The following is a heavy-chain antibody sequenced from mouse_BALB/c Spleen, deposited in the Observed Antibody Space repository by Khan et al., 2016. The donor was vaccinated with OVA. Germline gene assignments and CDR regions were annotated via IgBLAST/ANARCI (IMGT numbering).Heavy chain of an antibody. CDR3: TGGRAY. CDR1: GYSITSDYA. D-gene: IGHD3-3*01. J-gene: IGHJ3*01. CDR2: ISYSGST. Sequence: EVQLQESGPGLVKPSQSLSLTCTVTGYSITSDYAWNWIRQFPGNKLEWMGYISYSGSTSYTPSLKSRLSITRDTSKNQLFLQLNSVTTEDTATYYCTGGRAYGGQGTLVTVSA. V-gene: IGHV3-2*02.